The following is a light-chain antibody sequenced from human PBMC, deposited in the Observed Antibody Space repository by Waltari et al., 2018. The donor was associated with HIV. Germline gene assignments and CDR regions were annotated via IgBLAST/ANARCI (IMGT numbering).Light chain of an antibody. CDR1: SSNIGGNY. CDR3: AAWDDSLSGLV. CDR2: RKN. V-gene: IGLV1-47*01. J-gene: IGLJ3*02. Sequence: QSVLTQPPSASGTPGQRVTISCSGSSSNIGGNYVYWYQQLPGTAPKLLIYRKNRRPSGVPDRFSGSKSGTSASLASSGLRSEDEADYYCAAWDDSLSGLVFGGGTKLTVL.